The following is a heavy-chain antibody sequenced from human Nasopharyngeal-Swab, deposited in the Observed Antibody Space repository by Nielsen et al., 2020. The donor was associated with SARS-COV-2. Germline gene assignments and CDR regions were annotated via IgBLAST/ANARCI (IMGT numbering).Heavy chain of an antibody. CDR2: IIPIFGTA. D-gene: IGHD3-10*01. J-gene: IGHJ4*02. CDR1: GGTFSSYA. CDR3: ARSYYGSGRFDY. Sequence: SVKVSCKASGGTFSSYAISWVRQAPGQGLEWMGGIIPIFGTANYAPKFQGRVTITADKSTSTAYMELSSLRSEDTAVYYCARSYYGSGRFDYWGQGTLVTVSS. V-gene: IGHV1-69*06.